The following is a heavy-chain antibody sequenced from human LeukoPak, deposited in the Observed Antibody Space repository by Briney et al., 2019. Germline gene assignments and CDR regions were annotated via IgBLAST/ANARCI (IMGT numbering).Heavy chain of an antibody. Sequence: SVKVSCKASGGTFSSYAISWVRQAPGQGLEWMGGIIPIFGTANNAQKFQGRVTITADESTSTAYMELSSLRSEDTAVYYCARVLIIAPGSFDYWGQGTLVTVSS. CDR1: GGTFSSYA. D-gene: IGHD3-10*01. CDR2: IIPIFGTA. V-gene: IGHV1-69*13. CDR3: ARVLIIAPGSFDY. J-gene: IGHJ4*02.